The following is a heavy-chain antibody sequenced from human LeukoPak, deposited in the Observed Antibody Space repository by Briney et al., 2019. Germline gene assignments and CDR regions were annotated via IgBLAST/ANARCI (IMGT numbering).Heavy chain of an antibody. CDR3: ARVGANYDILTGYTSNWFDP. J-gene: IGHJ5*02. CDR1: GGSISSSSYY. Sequence: SETLSLTCTVSGGSISSSSYYWGWIRQPPGKGLEWIGRIYYSGSTYYNPSLKSRVPISVDTSKNQFSLKLSSVTAADTAVYYCARVGANYDILTGYTSNWFDPWGQGTLVTVSS. CDR2: IYYSGST. V-gene: IGHV4-39*01. D-gene: IGHD3-9*01.